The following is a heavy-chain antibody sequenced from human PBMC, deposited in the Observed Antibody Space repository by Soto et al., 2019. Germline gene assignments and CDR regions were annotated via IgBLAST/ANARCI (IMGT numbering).Heavy chain of an antibody. V-gene: IGHV3-9*01. D-gene: IGHD6-13*01. CDR2: ISWNSGSI. CDR1: GFTFDDYA. Sequence: PGGSLRLSCAASGFTFDDYAMHWVRQAPGEGLEWVSGISWNSGSIGYADSVKGRFTISRDNAKNSLYLQMNSLRAEDTALYYCAKDRDSSSWYLGAPGDYWGQGTLVTVSS. J-gene: IGHJ4*02. CDR3: AKDRDSSSWYLGAPGDY.